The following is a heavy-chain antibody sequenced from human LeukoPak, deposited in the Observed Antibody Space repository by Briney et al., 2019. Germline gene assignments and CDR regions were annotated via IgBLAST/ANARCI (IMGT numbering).Heavy chain of an antibody. J-gene: IGHJ4*02. D-gene: IGHD3-3*01. CDR1: GFTFSSYA. CDR2: LSGSGAGT. Sequence: GGSLRLSCAASGFTFSSYAMSWVRQAPGKGLEWVSTLSGSGAGTYYSDSVQGRFTISRDNSKRTLFLQMNSLRAEDTAFYYCAKAELGVDTFFDYWGQGTLVTVSS. V-gene: IGHV3-23*01. CDR3: AKAELGVDTFFDY.